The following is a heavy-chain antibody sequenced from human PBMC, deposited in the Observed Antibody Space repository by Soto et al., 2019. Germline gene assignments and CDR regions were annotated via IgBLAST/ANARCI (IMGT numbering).Heavy chain of an antibody. CDR3: ARGSEWLVLSAFDI. D-gene: IGHD6-19*01. CDR2: INAGNGNT. CDR1: RYTFTSYA. J-gene: IGHJ3*02. V-gene: IGHV1-3*01. Sequence: ASVKVSCKASRYTFTSYAMHWVRQAPGQGLEWMGWINAGNGNTKYSQKLQGRVTITRDTSASTAYMELSSLRSEDTAVYYCARGSEWLVLSAFDIWGQGTMVTVSS.